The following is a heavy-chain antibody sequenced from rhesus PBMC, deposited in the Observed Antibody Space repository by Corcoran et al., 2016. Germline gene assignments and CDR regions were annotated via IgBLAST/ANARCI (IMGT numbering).Heavy chain of an antibody. CDR2: IRSGGST. CDR3: ARDVGSWSPYFDH. D-gene: IGHD6-13*01. V-gene: IGHV4-160*01. J-gene: IGHJ4*01. Sequence: QVQLQQWGEGLVKPSETLSLTCAVYGGSISSNYWSWIRQPPGKGLEWIGRIRSGGSTNYIPSLKRRVTIAIDTSKNQFSLKLSAVTAAGPAVYYCARDVGSWSPYFDHWGQGVLVTVSS. CDR1: GGSISSNY.